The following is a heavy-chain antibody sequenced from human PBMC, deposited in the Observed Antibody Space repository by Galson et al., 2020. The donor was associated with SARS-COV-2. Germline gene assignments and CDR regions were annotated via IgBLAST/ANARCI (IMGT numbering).Heavy chain of an antibody. J-gene: IGHJ4*02. CDR2: IRYDSSNK. V-gene: IGHV3-30*02. D-gene: IGHD2-2*02. Sequence: GGSLRLSCATSGFTFSSYGMHWVRQAPGKRPEWVAFIRYDSSNKYYADSVKGRFTISRDNSESTLYLQMSSLRTEDTAVYYCAKGKESTISIPQYWGQGTLVTVSS. CDR1: GFTFSSYG. CDR3: AKGKESTISIPQY.